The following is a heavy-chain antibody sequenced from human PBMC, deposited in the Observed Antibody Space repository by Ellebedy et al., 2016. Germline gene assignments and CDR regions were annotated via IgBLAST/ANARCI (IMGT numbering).Heavy chain of an antibody. CDR2: TSNDDNT. CDR3: VSRRSNSFDL. V-gene: IGHV3-53*01. J-gene: IGHJ3*01. Sequence: GGSLRLXXAVSGFSVSSNDMTWVRQAPGKGLEWVSLTSNDDNTYYADSVKGRFTISRGSSRNTLFLQMNSLRAEDTAVYYCVSRRSNSFDLWGQGTTVTVSS. D-gene: IGHD6-13*01. CDR1: GFSVSSND.